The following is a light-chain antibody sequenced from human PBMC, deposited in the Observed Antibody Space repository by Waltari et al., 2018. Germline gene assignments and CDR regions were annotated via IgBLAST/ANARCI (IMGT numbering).Light chain of an antibody. J-gene: IGKJ2*01. CDR3: QQYGSSVMYT. V-gene: IGKV3-20*01. Sequence: RASQRLSNNYLAWYRQKPGRAPTLLIYGASSMATGIPDRFSGSGSGTDFSLTINRLEPEDFAVYYCQQYGSSVMYTFGQGTKLEIK. CDR2: GAS. CDR1: QRLSNNY.